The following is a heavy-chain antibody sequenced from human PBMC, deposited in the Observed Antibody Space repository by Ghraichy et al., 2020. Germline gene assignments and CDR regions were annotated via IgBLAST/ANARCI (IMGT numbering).Heavy chain of an antibody. CDR1: GGSFSGYY. CDR3: ARGLSYGDYVVAFGY. J-gene: IGHJ4*02. Sequence: GSLRLSCTVYGGSFSGYYWSWLRQPPGKGLEWIGEIKLSGSTSYSPSHRSRVTISVDTSKNQFSLKLTSVTAADTAMYYCARGLSYGDYVVAFGYWGQGTLVTVSS. V-gene: IGHV4-34*01. D-gene: IGHD4-17*01. CDR2: IKLSGST.